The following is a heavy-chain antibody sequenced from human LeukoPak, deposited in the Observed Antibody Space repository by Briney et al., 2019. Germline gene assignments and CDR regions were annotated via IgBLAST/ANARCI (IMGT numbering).Heavy chain of an antibody. CDR2: TYYRSQWYY. V-gene: IGHV6-1*01. Sequence: SQTLSLTCVTSGDSVSSNIATWNWIRQSPSRGLEWLGRTYYRSQWYYDYAVSVRGRITINPDTSKNQFSLQLSSVTPEDTAVYFCARERSSWYYLDYWGQGMLVTVSS. CDR1: GDSVSSNIAT. J-gene: IGHJ4*02. D-gene: IGHD6-13*01. CDR3: ARERSSWYYLDY.